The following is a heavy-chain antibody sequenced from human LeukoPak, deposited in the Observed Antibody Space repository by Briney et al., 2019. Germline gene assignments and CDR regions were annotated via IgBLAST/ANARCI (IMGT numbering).Heavy chain of an antibody. V-gene: IGHV4-59*01. CDR2: AYYIGSP. J-gene: IGHJ4*02. CDR1: GGSMNSYY. CDR3: ARDRHDSTGYYYDY. Sequence: SETLSLTCSVSGGSMNSYYWSWIRQSPGKGLEWIGYAYYIGSPNYNPSLKSRVTISVDTSKNQFSLRLTSVTAADTAVYYCARDRHDSTGYYYDYWGRGALVTVSS. D-gene: IGHD3-22*01.